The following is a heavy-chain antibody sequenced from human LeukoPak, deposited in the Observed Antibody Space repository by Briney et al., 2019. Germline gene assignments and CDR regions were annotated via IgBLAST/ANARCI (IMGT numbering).Heavy chain of an antibody. J-gene: IGHJ5*02. CDR1: GFTVSTNY. CDR3: ARVDGYYGSGSWFAP. V-gene: IGHV3-66*01. D-gene: IGHD3-10*01. CDR2: IQTGGRI. Sequence: GGSLRLSCVASGFTVSTNYMSWVRQTPGKGLGWVSVIQTGGRIFHAESVKGRFTISRDTSKNTVYLQMNGLRGEDTAVYYCARVDGYYGSGSWFAPWGQGTQVTVSS.